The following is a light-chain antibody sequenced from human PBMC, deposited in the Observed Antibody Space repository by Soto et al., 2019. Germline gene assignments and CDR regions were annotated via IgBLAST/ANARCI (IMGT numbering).Light chain of an antibody. CDR2: EVS. CDR3: SSYTTSTSVIL. CDR1: SSDIGNYDF. Sequence: QSALTQPASVSGSPGQSITISCTGTSSDIGNYDFVSWYQQVPGTAPKAMIYEVSSRPSGVSNRFSGSKSGNTASLTISGLRAEDEAYYYCSSYTTSTSVILFGGGTKLTVL. J-gene: IGLJ2*01. V-gene: IGLV2-14*01.